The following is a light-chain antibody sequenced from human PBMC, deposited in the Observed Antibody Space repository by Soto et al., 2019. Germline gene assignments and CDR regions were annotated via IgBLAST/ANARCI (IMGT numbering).Light chain of an antibody. J-gene: IGKJ1*01. CDR2: GAS. Sequence: ETELTQSPATLSVSPGERATLSCRARQSVYVNLAWYQHKPGQSPRLLIYGASTRATGVPARFSGSGSGTEFTLTISSLQSEDSAVYYCHQDNNWPLGTCGPGTKVEIK. V-gene: IGKV3-15*01. CDR3: HQDNNWPLGT. CDR1: QSVYVN.